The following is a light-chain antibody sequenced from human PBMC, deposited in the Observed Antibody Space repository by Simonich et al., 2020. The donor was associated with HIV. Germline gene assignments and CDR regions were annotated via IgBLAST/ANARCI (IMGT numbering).Light chain of an antibody. Sequence: EIVMTKSPATLSMSPGETATLSCRASQSFSSNLAWYQQKPGQAPRLLIYRASNRATGIPTRFSGSGSGTEFTLTISSLQSEDFAVYYCQQYNNWWTFGQGTKVEIK. J-gene: IGKJ1*01. CDR3: QQYNNWWT. CDR1: QSFSSN. CDR2: RAS. V-gene: IGKV3-15*01.